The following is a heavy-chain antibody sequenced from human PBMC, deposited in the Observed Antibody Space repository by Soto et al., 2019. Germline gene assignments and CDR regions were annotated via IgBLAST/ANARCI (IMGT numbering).Heavy chain of an antibody. CDR1: GGTFSSYA. J-gene: IGHJ5*02. CDR2: IIPIFGTA. Sequence: QVQLVQSGAEVKKPGSSVKVSCKASGGTFSSYAISWVRQAPGQGLEWMGGIIPIFGTANYAQKFQGRVTITAVESTCTAYMELSSLRSADTAVYYCASGDSGGWWNWFDPWGQGTLVTVSS. CDR3: ASGDSGGWWNWFDP. V-gene: IGHV1-69*01. D-gene: IGHD6-19*01.